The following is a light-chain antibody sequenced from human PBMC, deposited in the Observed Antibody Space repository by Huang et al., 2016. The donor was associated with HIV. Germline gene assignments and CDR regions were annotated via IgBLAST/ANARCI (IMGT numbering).Light chain of an antibody. J-gene: IGKJ1*01. CDR3: QQYGSSPPT. V-gene: IGKV3-20*01. CDR1: QSIYYNY. CDR2: AAS. Sequence: EIVLTQSPGTLSLSPGERATLSCRASQSIYYNYLAWYRQNPGQAPRLLIYAASIRATGIPDRFSSSGSGTDFTLTISRLEPEDFAVYYCQQYGSSPPTFGQGTRVEIK.